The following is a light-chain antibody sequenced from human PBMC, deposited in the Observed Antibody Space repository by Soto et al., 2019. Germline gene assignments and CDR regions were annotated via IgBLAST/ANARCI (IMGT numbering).Light chain of an antibody. CDR1: QSVSSNY. Sequence: RVLPLSPSTLSLSPGERATLSCRPSQSVSSNYLSWYQQMPGQAPRLLISGASSRASGIPDRFSGSRSGTDFTLIIIRLEPEDFAVYYCEQYGRSPPTFGQGTKVDIK. J-gene: IGKJ1*01. CDR3: EQYGRSPPT. V-gene: IGKV3-20*01. CDR2: GAS.